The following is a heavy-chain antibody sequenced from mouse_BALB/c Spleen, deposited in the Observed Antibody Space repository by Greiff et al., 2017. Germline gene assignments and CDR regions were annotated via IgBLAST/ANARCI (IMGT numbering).Heavy chain of an antibody. Sequence: EVQGVESGGGLVKLGGSLKLSCAASGFTFSSYYMSWVRQTPEKRLELVAAINSNGGSTYYPDTVKGRFTISRDNAKNTLYLQMSSLKSEDTALYYCARQGSYSYDFDYWGQGTTLTVSS. CDR2: INSNGGST. D-gene: IGHD2-12*01. CDR1: GFTFSSYY. V-gene: IGHV5-6-2*01. CDR3: ARQGSYSYDFDY. J-gene: IGHJ2*01.